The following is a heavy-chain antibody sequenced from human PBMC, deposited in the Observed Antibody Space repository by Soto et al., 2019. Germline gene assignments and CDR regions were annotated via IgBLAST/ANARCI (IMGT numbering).Heavy chain of an antibody. V-gene: IGHV4-34*01. Sequence: QVQLQQWGAGLLKPSETLSLTCAVYGGSFSGYDWSWIRQPPGKGLEWIGEINHSGSTNYNPSLKSRVTISVDTSKNQFSLKLSSVTAADTAVYYCARATKYCSGGSCYKGRLDYWCQGTLVTVSS. CDR2: INHSGST. J-gene: IGHJ4*02. D-gene: IGHD2-15*01. CDR3: ARATKYCSGGSCYKGRLDY. CDR1: GGSFSGYD.